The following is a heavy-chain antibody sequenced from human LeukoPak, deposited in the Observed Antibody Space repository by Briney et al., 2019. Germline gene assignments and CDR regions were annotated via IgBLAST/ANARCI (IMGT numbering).Heavy chain of an antibody. Sequence: ASVKVSCKASGYTFTSYDINWVRQATGQGLEWMGWMNPNSGNTGYAQKFQGRVTMTRNTSISTAYMELSSLRSEDTAVYYRARGPPHYDFWSGYHRRGVWGKGTTVTVSS. CDR3: ARGPPHYDFWSGYHRRGV. D-gene: IGHD3-3*01. CDR2: MNPNSGNT. J-gene: IGHJ6*04. CDR1: GYTFTSYD. V-gene: IGHV1-8*02.